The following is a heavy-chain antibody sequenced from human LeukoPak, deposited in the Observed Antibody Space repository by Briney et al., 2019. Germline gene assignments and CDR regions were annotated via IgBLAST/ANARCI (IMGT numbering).Heavy chain of an antibody. D-gene: IGHD6-19*01. Sequence: PGGSLSLSCAASEFTFSNYGMSWVRQAPGKGKGLEWVSGISGGGGGTYYADSVKGRFTISRDDSKNRLYLQMNSLRAEDTAVYYCAKGRYTSGRNFYHWGQGTLVTVSS. J-gene: IGHJ4*02. CDR3: AKGRYTSGRNFYH. V-gene: IGHV3-23*01. CDR1: EFTFSNYG. CDR2: ISGGGGGT.